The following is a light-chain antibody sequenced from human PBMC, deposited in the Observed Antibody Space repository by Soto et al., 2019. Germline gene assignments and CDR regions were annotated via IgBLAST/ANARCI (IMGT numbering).Light chain of an antibody. CDR3: QSYDSSLSGVI. CDR2: ANS. J-gene: IGLJ2*01. V-gene: IGLV1-40*01. CDR1: SSNIGAGYD. Sequence: QSVLTQPPSVSAAPGQRVTISCAGSSSNIGAGYDVHWYQQLPGTAPKLLIYANSNRPSGVPDRFSGSKSGTSASLAITGLQAEDEADYYCQSYDSSLSGVIFGGGTKLT.